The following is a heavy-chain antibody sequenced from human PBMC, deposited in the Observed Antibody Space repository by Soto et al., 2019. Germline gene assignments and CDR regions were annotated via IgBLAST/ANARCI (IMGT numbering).Heavy chain of an antibody. CDR1: GYSFTSYG. Sequence: GASVKVSCKASGYSFTSYGISWVRQAPGQGLEWMGWISAYSANTNYAQKLQGRVTMTTDTSTSTAYMEMRSLRYDDTAVYYCARAKPYYSSGWYGGYYFDYWGQGTLVTVSS. J-gene: IGHJ4*02. V-gene: IGHV1-18*01. D-gene: IGHD6-19*01. CDR3: ARAKPYYSSGWYGGYYFDY. CDR2: ISAYSANT.